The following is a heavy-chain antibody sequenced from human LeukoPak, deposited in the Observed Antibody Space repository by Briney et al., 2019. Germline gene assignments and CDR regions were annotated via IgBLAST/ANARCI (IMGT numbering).Heavy chain of an antibody. D-gene: IGHD3-22*01. CDR3: ARVLHDSSGYGY. CDR1: GGSISSSSYY. Sequence: PSETLSLTCAVSGGSISSSSYYWGWIRQPPAKVLEWIGSIYYSGSTYYNPSLKSRVTISVDTSKNQFSLKLTSVTAADTAVYYCARVLHDSSGYGYWGQGTLVTVSS. CDR2: IYYSGST. V-gene: IGHV4-39*07. J-gene: IGHJ4*02.